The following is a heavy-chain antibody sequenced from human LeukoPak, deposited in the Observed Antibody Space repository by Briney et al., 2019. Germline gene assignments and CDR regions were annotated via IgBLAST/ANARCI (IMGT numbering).Heavy chain of an antibody. D-gene: IGHD5-18*01. CDR1: GFTFSSYW. Sequence: GGSLRLSCAASGFTFSSYWMSWVRQAPGKGLEWVANIKQDGSEKYYVDSVKGRFTISRDNAKNSLYLQMNSLRAEDTAVYYCARAPRGYSYGSDYRGQGTLVTVSS. CDR3: ARAPRGYSYGSDY. J-gene: IGHJ4*02. CDR2: IKQDGSEK. V-gene: IGHV3-7*01.